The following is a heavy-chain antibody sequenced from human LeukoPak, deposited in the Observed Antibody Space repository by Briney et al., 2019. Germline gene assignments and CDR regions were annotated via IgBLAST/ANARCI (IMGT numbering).Heavy chain of an antibody. J-gene: IGHJ4*02. V-gene: IGHV3-23*01. Sequence: GGSLRLSCAASGFTFSSYAMNWVRQAPGNGLEWVSGISGSGGSTYYADSVKSRFTISRDNSKNTLYLQMNSLRVEDTAVYYCTRDLVGATSDFWGQGTLVTVSS. D-gene: IGHD1-26*01. CDR1: GFTFSSYA. CDR3: TRDLVGATSDF. CDR2: ISGSGGST.